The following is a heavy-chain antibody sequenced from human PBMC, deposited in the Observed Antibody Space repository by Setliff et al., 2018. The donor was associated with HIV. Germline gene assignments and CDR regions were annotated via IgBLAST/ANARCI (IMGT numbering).Heavy chain of an antibody. CDR1: GGSISNGDHY. V-gene: IGHV4-30-4*08. J-gene: IGHJ4*02. CDR3: AQMSISASVYFDY. Sequence: SETLSLTCTVSGGSISNGDHYWARICQSPGKGLEWIGYIYYTGDTYYRSSLESRVTISVDTSNNQFSLRLKSVTAADTAVYFCAQMSISASVYFDYWGQGTLVTVSS. D-gene: IGHD2-21*01. CDR2: IYYTGDT.